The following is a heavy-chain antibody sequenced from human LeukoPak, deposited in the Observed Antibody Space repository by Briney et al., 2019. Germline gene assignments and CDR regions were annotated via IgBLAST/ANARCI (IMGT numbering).Heavy chain of an antibody. CDR2: IYYSGST. V-gene: IGHV4-39*01. CDR1: GGSISSSSYY. CDR3: ARQLIAATGNEWFDP. Sequence: SETLSLTCTVSGGSISSSSYYWGWIRQPPGKGLEWIGSIYYSGSTYYNPSLKSRVTISVDTSKNQFSLKLSSVTAADTAVYYCARQLIAATGNEWFDPWGQGTLVTVSS. D-gene: IGHD6-13*01. J-gene: IGHJ5*02.